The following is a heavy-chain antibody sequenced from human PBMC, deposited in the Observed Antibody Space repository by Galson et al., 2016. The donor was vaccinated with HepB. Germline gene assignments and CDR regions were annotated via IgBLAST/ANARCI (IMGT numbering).Heavy chain of an antibody. CDR3: ARDETRYNSSLNYYYYYYMDV. D-gene: IGHD6-13*01. Sequence: CAISGDSVSSNSAAWNWIRQSPSRGLEWLGRTYYRSKWYNDYAVSVKSRITINPDTSKNQFSLQLNFVTPEDTAVYYCARDETRYNSSLNYYYYYYMDVWGKGTTVTVSS. J-gene: IGHJ6*03. V-gene: IGHV6-1*01. CDR1: GDSVSSNSAA. CDR2: TYYRSKWYN.